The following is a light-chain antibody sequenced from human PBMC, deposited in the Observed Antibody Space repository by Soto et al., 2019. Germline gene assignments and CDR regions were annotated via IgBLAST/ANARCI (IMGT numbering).Light chain of an antibody. CDR2: DAS. Sequence: EIVMTQSPATLSVSPGERATLSCRASQSVSSKLAWCQHKPGQAPRLLVYDASTWATGVPARFSGSGSGTEFTLTISSLQSEDFAFYYCQQYYRWPITFGQGTRLEIK. J-gene: IGKJ5*01. V-gene: IGKV3-15*01. CDR3: QQYYRWPIT. CDR1: QSVSSK.